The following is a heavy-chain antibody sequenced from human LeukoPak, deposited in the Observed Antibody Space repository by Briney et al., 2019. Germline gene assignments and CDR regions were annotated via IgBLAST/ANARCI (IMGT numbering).Heavy chain of an antibody. CDR3: ATGGPLRYFDWFDY. D-gene: IGHD3-9*01. V-gene: IGHV1-24*01. CDR2: FDPEDGET. J-gene: IGHJ4*02. Sequence: FDPEDGETIYAQKFQGRVTMTEDTSTDTAYMELSSLRSEDTAVYYCATGGPLRYFDWFDYWGQGTLVTVSS.